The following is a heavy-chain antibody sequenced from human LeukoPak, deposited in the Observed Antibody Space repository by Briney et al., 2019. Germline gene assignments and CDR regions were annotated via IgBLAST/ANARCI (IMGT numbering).Heavy chain of an antibody. CDR3: ARDVPVVPAATSSDY. J-gene: IGHJ4*02. Sequence: ASVKVSCKASGYTFTSYGISWVRQAPGQGLEWMGWITAYNGNTNSAQKLQGRVTMTTDTSTSTAYMELRSLRSDDTAVYYCARDVPVVPAATSSDYWGQGTLVTVSS. CDR2: ITAYNGNT. D-gene: IGHD2-2*01. CDR1: GYTFTSYG. V-gene: IGHV1-18*04.